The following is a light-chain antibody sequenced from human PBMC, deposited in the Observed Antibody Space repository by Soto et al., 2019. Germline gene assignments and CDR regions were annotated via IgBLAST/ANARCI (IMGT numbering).Light chain of an antibody. V-gene: IGLV2-14*01. CDR1: SSDVGRYKF. CDR2: EVS. CDR3: SSSTSTSTLMI. J-gene: IGLJ7*01. Sequence: QSVLTQPASVSASPGQSITISCTGTSSDVGRYKFVSWYQQYPGKGPRLMMYEVSNRPSGVSNRFSGSKSGNTASLTIPGLQTEDEAIYYCSSSTSTSTLMIFGGGTQLTVL.